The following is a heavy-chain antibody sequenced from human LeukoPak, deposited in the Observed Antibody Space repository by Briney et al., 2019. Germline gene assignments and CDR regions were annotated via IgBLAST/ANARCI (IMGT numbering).Heavy chain of an antibody. CDR1: GFTINIYA. CDR3: AKDPNGDYVGAFDG. Sequence: GGSLRLSCAPSGFTINIYAMTWVRQAPGKGLEWVSSITVDGGGISYADSVKGRFTISRDNSKNTLYLQMNSLRAEDTAVYYCAKDPNGDYVGAFDGWDQGTRVTVSS. J-gene: IGHJ3*01. D-gene: IGHD4-17*01. CDR2: ITVDGGGI. V-gene: IGHV3-23*01.